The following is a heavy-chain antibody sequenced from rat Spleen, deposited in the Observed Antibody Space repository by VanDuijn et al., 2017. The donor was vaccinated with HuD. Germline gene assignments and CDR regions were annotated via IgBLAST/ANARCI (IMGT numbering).Heavy chain of an antibody. CDR2: LSSGGGGT. Sequence: EVQLVESGGGLVQPGRSLKLSCAASGFTFSSFPMAWVRQAPKKGLEWVASLSSGGGGTYYPDSVKGRFTISRDNAKSTLYLQMDSLRSEDTASYYCARQEAGYNPYWYFDFWGPGTMVTVSS. CDR1: GFTFSSFP. CDR3: ARQEAGYNPYWYFDF. D-gene: IGHD1-4*01. V-gene: IGHV5-25*01. J-gene: IGHJ1*01.